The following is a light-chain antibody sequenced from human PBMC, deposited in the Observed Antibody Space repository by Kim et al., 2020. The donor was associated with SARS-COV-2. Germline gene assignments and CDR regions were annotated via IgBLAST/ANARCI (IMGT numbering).Light chain of an antibody. Sequence: QSALTQPPSASGSPGQSVTISCTGTSSDVGTYNYVSWYQQHPGKAPKLIIYEVSKRPSGVPDRFSGSKSGNTASLTVSGLQAEDEADYYCSSYADSDNLVFGTGTKVTVL. V-gene: IGLV2-8*01. CDR3: SSYADSDNLV. CDR1: SSDVGTYNY. CDR2: EVS. J-gene: IGLJ1*01.